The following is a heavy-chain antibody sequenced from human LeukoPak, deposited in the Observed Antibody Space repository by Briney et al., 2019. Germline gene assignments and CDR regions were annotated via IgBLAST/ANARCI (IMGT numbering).Heavy chain of an antibody. CDR2: KNPNSGNT. CDR3: ARGVPSDPGHLDY. J-gene: IGHJ4*02. D-gene: IGHD2-21*02. V-gene: IGHV1-8*01. CDR1: GYTFTSYD. Sequence: ASVKVSCKASGYTFTSYDINWVRQATGQGLEWMGWKNPNSGNTGYAQKFQGRVTMTRNTSISTAYMELSSPRSEDTAVYYCARGVPSDPGHLDYWGQGTLVTVSS.